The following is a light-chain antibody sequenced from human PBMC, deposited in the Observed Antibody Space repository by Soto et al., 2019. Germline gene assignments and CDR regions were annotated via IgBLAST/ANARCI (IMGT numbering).Light chain of an antibody. CDR1: QSISSW. Sequence: DIQMTQSPSTLSASVGDRVTITCRASQSISSWLAWYQQKPGKAPKLLIYKASSLESGVPSRFSGSGSGTEFTRTISRLQPDDFATYYCQQYYSYYPFGQGTKLEIK. V-gene: IGKV1-5*03. J-gene: IGKJ2*01. CDR2: KAS. CDR3: QQYYSYYP.